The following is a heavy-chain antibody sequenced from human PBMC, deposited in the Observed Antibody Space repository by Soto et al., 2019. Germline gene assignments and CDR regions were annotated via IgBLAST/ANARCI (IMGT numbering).Heavy chain of an antibody. D-gene: IGHD2-2*01. Sequence: ASVKVSCKASGYTFTSYDINWVRQATGQGLEWMGWMNPNSGNTGYAQKFQGRVTMTRNTSISTAYMELSSLRSEDTAVYYCARVGPDTPFPVVVPAATPAYYYGMDVWGQGTTVTVSS. CDR2: MNPNSGNT. J-gene: IGHJ6*02. CDR1: GYTFTSYD. V-gene: IGHV1-8*01. CDR3: ARVGPDTPFPVVVPAATPAYYYGMDV.